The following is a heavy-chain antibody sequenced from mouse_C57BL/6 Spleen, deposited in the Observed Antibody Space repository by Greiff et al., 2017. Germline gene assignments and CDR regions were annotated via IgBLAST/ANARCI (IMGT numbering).Heavy chain of an antibody. J-gene: IGHJ4*01. CDR2: ISSGGSYT. V-gene: IGHV5-6*01. D-gene: IGHD2-2*01. Sequence: EVQLVESGGDLVKPGGSLKLSCAASGFTFSSYGLSWVRQTPDKRLEWVATISSGGSYTYYPDSVKGRFTISRDNAKNTLYLQMSSLKSEDTAMYYCARHEDYGYDDYAMDYWGQGTSVTVSS. CDR1: GFTFSSYG. CDR3: ARHEDYGYDDYAMDY.